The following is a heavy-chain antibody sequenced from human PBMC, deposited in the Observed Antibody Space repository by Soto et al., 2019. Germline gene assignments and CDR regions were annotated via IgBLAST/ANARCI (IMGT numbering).Heavy chain of an antibody. J-gene: IGHJ5*02. Sequence: QLQLQESGPGLVKPSETLSLTCTVSGGSISVNNYYWGWIRQTPGKGLEWIGNIYYSGSTYYNPSLKSRLTMSVDTSRRQFSLNLNSVTAADTAVYYCARLPRYDFWTWGQGTLVTVSS. CDR1: GGSISVNNYY. CDR3: ARLPRYDFWT. CDR2: IYYSGST. D-gene: IGHD3-3*01. V-gene: IGHV4-39*01.